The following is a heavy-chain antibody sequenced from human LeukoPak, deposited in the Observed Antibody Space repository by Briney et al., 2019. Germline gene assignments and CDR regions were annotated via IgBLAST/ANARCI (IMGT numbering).Heavy chain of an antibody. CDR1: GYTFTGYY. CDR3: ARGSGNYDFWSGRDFYYYMDV. Sequence: GASVKVSCKASGYTFTGYYMHWVRQAPGQGLEWMGLINPNSGGTNYAQKFQGRVTMTRDTSISTAYMELSRLRSDDTAVYYCARGSGNYDFWSGRDFYYYMDVWGKGTTVTVSS. CDR2: INPNSGGT. V-gene: IGHV1-2*02. J-gene: IGHJ6*03. D-gene: IGHD3-3*01.